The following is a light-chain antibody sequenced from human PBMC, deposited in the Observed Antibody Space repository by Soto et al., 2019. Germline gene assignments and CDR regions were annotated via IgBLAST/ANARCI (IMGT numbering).Light chain of an antibody. CDR3: QQYSSSPHIT. CDR2: AAS. CDR1: QSVSSNY. J-gene: IGKJ3*01. Sequence: EIVLTQSPGTLSLSPGERATLSCRASQSVSSNYLAWYQQKPGQAPRLLIYAASSRATGIPDRFSGSGSGTDFTLTISRLEPEDFAVYYCQQYSSSPHITFGPGTKVDIK. V-gene: IGKV3-20*01.